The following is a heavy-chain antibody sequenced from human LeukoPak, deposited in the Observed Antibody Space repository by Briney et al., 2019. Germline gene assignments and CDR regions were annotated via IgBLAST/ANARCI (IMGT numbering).Heavy chain of an antibody. CDR1: GGSISSSSFY. V-gene: IGHV4-39*01. Sequence: SETLSLTCSVSGGSISSSSFYWGWIRQPPGKGLEWIGSIYYSGNTYYNPSLKSRVTISVDTSKNQFSLKLSSVTAADTAVYYCARLNQGNRFDYWGQGTLVTVSS. CDR3: ARLNQGNRFDY. D-gene: IGHD1-14*01. J-gene: IGHJ4*02. CDR2: IYYSGNT.